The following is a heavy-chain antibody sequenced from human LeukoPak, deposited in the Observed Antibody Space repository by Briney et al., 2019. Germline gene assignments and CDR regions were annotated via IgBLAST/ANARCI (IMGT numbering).Heavy chain of an antibody. V-gene: IGHV1-18*04. Sequence: GASVKVSCKASGYTFTSYGISWVRQAPGQGLEWMGWISAYNGNTNYAQKLQGRVTMTTDTSTSTAYMELRSLRSDDTAVYYCARYNGYSSGWYVPNPTFDYWGQGTLDTVSS. D-gene: IGHD6-19*01. J-gene: IGHJ4*02. CDR3: ARYNGYSSGWYVPNPTFDY. CDR1: GYTFTSYG. CDR2: ISAYNGNT.